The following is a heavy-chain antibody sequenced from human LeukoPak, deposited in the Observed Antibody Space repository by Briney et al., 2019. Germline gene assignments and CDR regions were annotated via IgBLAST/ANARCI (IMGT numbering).Heavy chain of an antibody. Sequence: GGSLRLSCAASGFTFSSYAMHWVRQAPGKGLEYVSAISSNGGSTYYANSVKGRFTISRDNSKNTLYLQMGSLRAEDMAVYYCARLNPLAGSGIERFGAFDIWGQGTMVTVSS. CDR1: GFTFSSYA. V-gene: IGHV3-64*01. D-gene: IGHD3-10*01. CDR2: ISSNGGST. J-gene: IGHJ3*02. CDR3: ARLNPLAGSGIERFGAFDI.